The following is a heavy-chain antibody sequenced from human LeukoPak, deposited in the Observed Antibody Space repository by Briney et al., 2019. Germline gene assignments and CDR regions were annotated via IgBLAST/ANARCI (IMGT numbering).Heavy chain of an antibody. CDR1: GFTFEIYA. D-gene: IGHD1-7*01. Sequence: PGGPLRLSCAASGFTFEIYAMSWVRLAPGKGLQWVASMCGSAGCTFYADSVKGRFPISRDNSKNRLYLEMNGLRAEDPAIFYCVKSRTNYHGSNGHYQNRDGDHWGQGTLVTVSS. V-gene: IGHV3-23*01. J-gene: IGHJ5*02. CDR3: VKSRTNYHGSNGHYQNRDGDH. CDR2: MCGSAGCT.